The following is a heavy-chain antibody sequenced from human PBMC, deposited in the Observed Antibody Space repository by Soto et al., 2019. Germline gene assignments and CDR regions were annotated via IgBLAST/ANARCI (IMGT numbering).Heavy chain of an antibody. D-gene: IGHD3-9*01. Sequence: SVKVSCKASGGTFSSYAISWVRQAPGQGLEWMGGIIPIFGTANYAQKFQGRVTITADKSTSTAYMELSSLRSEDTAVYYCARVRYDILTGSEYYYYGMDVWGQGTTVTVSS. CDR1: GGTFSSYA. J-gene: IGHJ6*02. CDR2: IIPIFGTA. V-gene: IGHV1-69*06. CDR3: ARVRYDILTGSEYYYYGMDV.